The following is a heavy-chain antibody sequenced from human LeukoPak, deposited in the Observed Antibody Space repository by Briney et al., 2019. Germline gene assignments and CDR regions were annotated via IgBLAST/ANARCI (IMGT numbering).Heavy chain of an antibody. J-gene: IGHJ4*02. CDR1: GFTFSNYA. V-gene: IGHV3-30*07. CDR2: ISSGGTYE. CDR3: AKAYDFWVFDY. Sequence: GGSLRLSCAASGFTFSNYAMQWVRQAPGKGLEWVSLISSGGTYEYYADSVKGRFTISRDNSKNTLYLQMNSLRAEDTAVYYCAKAYDFWVFDYWGQGTLVTVSS. D-gene: IGHD3-3*01.